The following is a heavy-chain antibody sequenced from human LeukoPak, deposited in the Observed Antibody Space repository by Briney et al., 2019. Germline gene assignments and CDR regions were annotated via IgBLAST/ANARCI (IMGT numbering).Heavy chain of an antibody. D-gene: IGHD6-13*01. CDR1: GYTFTSYD. J-gene: IGHJ4*02. CDR2: MNPNSGNT. Sequence: ASVKVSCKASGYTFTSYDINWVRQATGQGLEWMGWMNPNSGNTGYAQKFQGRVTMTRNTSISTAYMELSSLRAEDTAVYYCAKDYTSSWYRIDYWGQGTLVTVSS. CDR3: AKDYTSSWYRIDY. V-gene: IGHV1-8*01.